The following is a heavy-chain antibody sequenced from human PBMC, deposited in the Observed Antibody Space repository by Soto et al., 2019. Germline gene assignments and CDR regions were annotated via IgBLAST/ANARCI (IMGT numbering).Heavy chain of an antibody. CDR2: IWYDGSNK. CDR3: ARDEGARARGFDYFDY. D-gene: IGHD3-10*01. J-gene: IGHJ4*02. Sequence: GGSLRLSCAASGFTFSSYGMHWVRQAPGKGLEWVAIIWYDGSNKYYADSVKGRFTTSRDNSKNTLYLQMNSLRAEDTAVYYCARDEGARARGFDYFDYWGQGTLVTVSS. CDR1: GFTFSSYG. V-gene: IGHV3-33*01.